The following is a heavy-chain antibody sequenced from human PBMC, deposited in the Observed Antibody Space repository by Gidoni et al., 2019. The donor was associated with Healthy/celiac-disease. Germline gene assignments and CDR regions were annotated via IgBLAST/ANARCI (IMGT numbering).Heavy chain of an antibody. CDR3: ARDSTYYDFWSGYYKGYFDY. J-gene: IGHJ4*02. D-gene: IGHD3-3*01. CDR1: GDSVSSNSAA. V-gene: IGHV6-1*01. CDR2: TYYRSKWYN. Sequence: GPGLVKPSQTLSLTCAISGDSVSSNSAAWNWIRQSPSRGLEWLGRTYYRSKWYNDYAVSVKSRITINPDTSKNQFSLQLNSVTPEDTAVYYCARDSTYYDFWSGYYKGYFDYWGQGTLVTVSS.